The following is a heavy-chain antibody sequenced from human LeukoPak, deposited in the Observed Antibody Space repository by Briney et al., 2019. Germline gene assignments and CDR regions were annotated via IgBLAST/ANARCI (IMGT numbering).Heavy chain of an antibody. V-gene: IGHV3-7*01. D-gene: IGHD3-16*01. J-gene: IGHJ4*02. CDR3: ARAVDVADY. Sequence: GGSLRLSCVASGFIFTDHWMSWVRQAPGKGLDWVANIKEDESAKFYADSVRGRFTISRDNAKNSVYLEMNNLRVEDTAVYYCARAVDVADYWGRGTLATVSS. CDR1: GFIFTDHW. CDR2: IKEDESAK.